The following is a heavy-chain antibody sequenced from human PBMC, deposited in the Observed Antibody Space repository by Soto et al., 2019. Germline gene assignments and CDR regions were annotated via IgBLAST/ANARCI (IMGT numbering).Heavy chain of an antibody. J-gene: IGHJ3*02. V-gene: IGHV4-59*01. CDR2: IYYSGST. D-gene: IGHD3-3*01. Sequence: SETLSLTCTVSGGSISSYYWSWIRQPPGKGLEWIGYIYYSGSTNYNPSLKSRVTISVDTSKNQFSLKLSSVTAADTAVYYCAREGHYDFWSGSQTDDAFDIWGQGTMV. CDR1: GGSISSYY. CDR3: AREGHYDFWSGSQTDDAFDI.